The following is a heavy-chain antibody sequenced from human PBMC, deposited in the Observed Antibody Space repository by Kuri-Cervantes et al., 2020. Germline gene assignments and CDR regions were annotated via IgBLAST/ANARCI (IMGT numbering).Heavy chain of an antibody. Sequence: GGSLRLSCAASGFTFSNAWMSWVRQAPGKGLEWVGRIKSKTDGGTTDYAAPVKGRFTISRDNAKNSLYLQMNSLRAEDTALYYCARGRNPDYWGQGTLVTVSS. J-gene: IGHJ4*02. V-gene: IGHV3-15*05. CDR2: IKSKTDGGTT. D-gene: IGHD3-16*01. CDR3: ARGRNPDY. CDR1: GFTFSNAW.